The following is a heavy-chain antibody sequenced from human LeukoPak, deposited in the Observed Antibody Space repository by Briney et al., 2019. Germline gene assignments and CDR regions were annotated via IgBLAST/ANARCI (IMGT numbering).Heavy chain of an antibody. V-gene: IGHV4-39*07. CDR2: IYHSGST. D-gene: IGHD3-22*01. CDR3: ARDAKHYYDSSGCDY. CDR1: GDSISSGFYY. J-gene: IGHJ4*02. Sequence: SETLSLTCTVSGDSISSGFYYWGWIRQPPGKGLEWIGSIYHSGSTYYNPSLKSRVTISVDTSKNQFSLKLSSVTAADTAVYYCARDAKHYYDSSGCDYWGQGTLVTVSS.